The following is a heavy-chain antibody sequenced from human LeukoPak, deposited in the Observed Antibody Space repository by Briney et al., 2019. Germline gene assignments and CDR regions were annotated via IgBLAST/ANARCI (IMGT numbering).Heavy chain of an antibody. Sequence: SETLSLTCAVYGGSFSGYYWSWIRQPPGKGLEWIGEINHSGSTNYNPSLKSRVTISVDTSKNQFSLKLSSVTAADTAVYYCARGGRALGRYSNYLCNWFDPWGQGTLVTVSS. CDR3: ARGGRALGRYSNYLCNWFDP. CDR1: GGSFSGYY. V-gene: IGHV4-34*01. J-gene: IGHJ5*02. D-gene: IGHD4-11*01. CDR2: INHSGST.